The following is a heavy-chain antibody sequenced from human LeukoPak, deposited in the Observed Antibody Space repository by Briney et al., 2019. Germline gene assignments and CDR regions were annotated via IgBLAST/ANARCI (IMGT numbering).Heavy chain of an antibody. CDR1: GFTFSTYG. Sequence: GGSLRLSCAASGFTFSTYGMHWVRQAPGKGLEWVAVIWSDGSNKYYADSVKGRFTISRDNSKNTLYLQMNSLRAEDTAVYYCGKEYYSVWGVVDYWGQGTLVTVSS. J-gene: IGHJ4*02. CDR2: IWSDGSNK. CDR3: GKEYYSVWGVVDY. V-gene: IGHV3-33*06. D-gene: IGHD3-10*01.